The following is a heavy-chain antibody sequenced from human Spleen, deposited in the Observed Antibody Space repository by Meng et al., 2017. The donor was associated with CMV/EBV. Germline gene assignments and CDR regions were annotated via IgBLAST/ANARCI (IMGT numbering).Heavy chain of an antibody. CDR3: ARGARGTGGGNPSDGMDV. CDR2: INPSGGST. D-gene: IGHD4-23*01. J-gene: IGHJ6*02. Sequence: TFTSYYMHWVRQAPGQGLEWMGIINPSGGSTSYAQKFQGRVTMTRDTSTSTVYMELSSLRSEDTAVYYCARGARGTGGGNPSDGMDVWGQGTMVTVSS. V-gene: IGHV1-46*01. CDR1: TFTSYY.